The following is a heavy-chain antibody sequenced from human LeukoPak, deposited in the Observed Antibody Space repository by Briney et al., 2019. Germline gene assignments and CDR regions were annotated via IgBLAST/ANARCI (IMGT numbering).Heavy chain of an antibody. D-gene: IGHD3-22*01. CDR2: ISGSGLRT. CDR3: AKDRVSMIVVVAFDI. V-gene: IGHV3-23*01. CDR1: GFTFSNYA. J-gene: IGHJ3*02. Sequence: GGSLRLSCAASGFTFSNYAMSWVRQAPGKGLEWVSSISGSGLRTYYADSVKGRFTISRDISKNTLYLQMDSLRAEDTAVYYCAKDRVSMIVVVAFDIWGQGTMVTVSS.